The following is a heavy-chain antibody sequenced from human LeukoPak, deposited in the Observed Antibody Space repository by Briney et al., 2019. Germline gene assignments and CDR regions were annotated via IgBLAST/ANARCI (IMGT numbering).Heavy chain of an antibody. V-gene: IGHV4-59*08. D-gene: IGHD3-10*01. CDR1: GGSISGYY. CDR3: ARHLDYYGSGSYEY. J-gene: IGHJ4*02. Sequence: SETLSLTCSVSGGSISGYYWGWIRQPPGKGLEWIGYIHSTGSTDYNPSLKSRVTMSVDTSKNQFSLKLGSVTAADTAVYYCARHLDYYGSGSYEYWGQGTLVTVSS. CDR2: IHSTGST.